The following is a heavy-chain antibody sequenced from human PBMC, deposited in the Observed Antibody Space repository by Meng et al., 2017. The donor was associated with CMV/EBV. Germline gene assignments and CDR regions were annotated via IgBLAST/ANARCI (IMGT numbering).Heavy chain of an antibody. Sequence: EAGPGLGKPSEALSLTCPVSGGSIRSYSWSWIRQPAGKGLEWIGRIYTSGSTNYNPSLKSRVTMSVDTSKNQFSLKLSSVTAADTAVYYCARDLMNCSSTSCANWFDPWGQGTLVTVSS. V-gene: IGHV4-4*07. J-gene: IGHJ5*02. CDR2: IYTSGST. D-gene: IGHD2-2*01. CDR3: ARDLMNCSSTSCANWFDP. CDR1: GGSIRSYS.